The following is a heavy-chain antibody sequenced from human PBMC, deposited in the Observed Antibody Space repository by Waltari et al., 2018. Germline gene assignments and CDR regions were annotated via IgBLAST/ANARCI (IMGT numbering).Heavy chain of an antibody. J-gene: IGHJ4*02. V-gene: IGHV3-33*01. CDR1: GFTFGRYG. CDR3: ARDSSGSLDY. Sequence: QVQLVESGGGVVQPGRSLRLSCAASGFTFGRYGMHWVRQAPGKGLEWVAVIWYDGSNKYYADSVKGRFTISRDNSKNTLYLQMNSLRAEDTAVYYCARDSSGSLDYWGQGTLVTVSS. D-gene: IGHD2-15*01. CDR2: IWYDGSNK.